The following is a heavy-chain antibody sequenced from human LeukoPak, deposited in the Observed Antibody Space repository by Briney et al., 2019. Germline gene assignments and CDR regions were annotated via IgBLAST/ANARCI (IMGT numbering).Heavy chain of an antibody. Sequence: GGSLRLSCAASGFTFSSYWMSWVRQAPGKGLEREANIKQDGSEKYYVDSVKGRFTIFRDNAKNSLYLQMNSLRVEDTAVYYCARSELGYNYYYMDVWGKGTTVTISS. D-gene: IGHD3-10*01. CDR2: IKQDGSEK. V-gene: IGHV3-7*01. CDR3: ARSELGYNYYYMDV. CDR1: GFTFSSYW. J-gene: IGHJ6*03.